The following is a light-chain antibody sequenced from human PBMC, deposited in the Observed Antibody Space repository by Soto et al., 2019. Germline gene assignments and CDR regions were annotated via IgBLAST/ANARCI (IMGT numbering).Light chain of an antibody. V-gene: IGKV1-33*01. Sequence: DIQMTQSPSSLSASVGDRVTITCQASQDISNYLNWYQQKPGKAPKLKIYDASNLETGVPSRFSGSGSGTDFTFTISSLQTEDIATYYCQQYDNLPFTFGHGTKVYIK. J-gene: IGKJ3*01. CDR2: DAS. CDR3: QQYDNLPFT. CDR1: QDISNY.